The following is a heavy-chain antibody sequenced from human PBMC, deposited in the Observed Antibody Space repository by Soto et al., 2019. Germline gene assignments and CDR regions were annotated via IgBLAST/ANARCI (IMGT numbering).Heavy chain of an antibody. CDR2: IYWDDDK. V-gene: IGHV2-5*02. J-gene: IGHJ4*02. Sequence: QITLKESGPTLLKPTQTLALTCTFSGFSLSTSGVGVGWIRQPPGKALEWLAVIYWDDDKRYSPSLKSRVSIYKDTSKNQVVLILTNMDPVDTATYYCAYRALYSGSYWDGGYFDYWGQGTLVTVSS. D-gene: IGHD1-26*01. CDR1: GFSLSTSGVG. CDR3: AYRALYSGSYWDGGYFDY.